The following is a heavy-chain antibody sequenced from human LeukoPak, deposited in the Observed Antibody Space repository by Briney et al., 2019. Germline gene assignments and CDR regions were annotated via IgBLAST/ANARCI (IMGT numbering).Heavy chain of an antibody. D-gene: IGHD3-22*01. CDR3: ARDLGQYYDTSDNWFDP. Sequence: GGSLRLSCTASGFSFRSYEMKWVRQAPEKGLEWVSYITSTGSTIYYADSVKGRFTISRDNSKNTLYLQMNSLRAEDTAVYYCARDLGQYYDTSDNWFDPWGQGTLVTVSS. CDR1: GFSFRSYE. CDR2: ITSTGSTI. V-gene: IGHV3-48*03. J-gene: IGHJ5*02.